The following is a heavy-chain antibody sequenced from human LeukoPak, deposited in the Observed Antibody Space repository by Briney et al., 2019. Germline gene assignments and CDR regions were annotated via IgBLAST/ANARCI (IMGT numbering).Heavy chain of an antibody. V-gene: IGHV3-7*01. CDR3: ARISTAVAGADY. J-gene: IGHJ4*02. CDR1: GFTFSRFW. D-gene: IGHD6-19*01. Sequence: PGGSLRLSCGAFGFTFSRFWMSWLRQVPGKGLEWVANIKQDESETYHVDSVKGRFTISRDNTKNSLYLQMDSLRAEDTAVYYCARISTAVAGADYWGQGTLVTVSS. CDR2: IKQDESET.